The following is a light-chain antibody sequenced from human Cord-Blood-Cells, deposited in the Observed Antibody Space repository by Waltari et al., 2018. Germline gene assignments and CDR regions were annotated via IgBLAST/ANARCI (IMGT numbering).Light chain of an antibody. J-gene: IGLJ2*01. Sequence: QSDLTQPRSVSGSPGQSVTIPCTGTSSAVGGYNYVPWYQQHPGKAPKPMIYDVSKRPSGVPDRFSGSKSGNTASLTISGLQAEDEADYYCCSYAGSYTLVFGGGTKLTVL. V-gene: IGLV2-11*01. CDR1: SSAVGGYNY. CDR2: DVS. CDR3: CSYAGSYTLV.